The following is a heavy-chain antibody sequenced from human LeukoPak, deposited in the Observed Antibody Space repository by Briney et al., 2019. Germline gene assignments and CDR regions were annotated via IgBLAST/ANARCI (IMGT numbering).Heavy chain of an antibody. CDR2: INPNSGDT. V-gene: IGHV1-2*02. D-gene: IGHD2-15*01. J-gene: IGHJ2*01. CDR3: ARESSAELLRNWYFDL. CDR1: GYTFTGYY. Sequence: ASVKVSCKASGYTFTGYYMHWVRQAPGQGLEWMGWINPNSGDTNYAQKFQGRVTMTRDTSISTAYMELSRLRSDDTAVYYCARESSAELLRNWYFDLWGRGTLVTVSS.